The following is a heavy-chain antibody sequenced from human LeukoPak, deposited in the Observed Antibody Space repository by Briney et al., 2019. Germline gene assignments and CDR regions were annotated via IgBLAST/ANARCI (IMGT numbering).Heavy chain of an antibody. D-gene: IGHD3-16*01. CDR3: ARTTATMITHYYYYYMDV. CDR2: IDWDDDK. J-gene: IGHJ6*03. V-gene: IGHV2-70*11. CDR1: GFSLTTSGMC. Sequence: SGPALVKPTQTVTLTCTFSGFSLTTSGMCVSWVRRPPGKALEWLARIDWDDDKYYSASLRTRLTISKDTSKNQVVVTMTNMDPVDTATYYCARTTATMITHYYYYYMDVWGKGTTVTVSS.